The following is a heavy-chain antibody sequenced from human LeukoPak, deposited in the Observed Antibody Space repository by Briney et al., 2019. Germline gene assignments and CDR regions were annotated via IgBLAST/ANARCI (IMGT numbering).Heavy chain of an antibody. CDR2: IVVGSGNT. D-gene: IGHD3-22*01. CDR1: GFTFTSSA. J-gene: IGHJ3*02. V-gene: IGHV1-58*02. Sequence: SVKVSCKASGFTFTSSAMQWVRQARGQRLEWIGWIVVGSGNTNYAQKFQEGVTITRDMSTSTAYMELSSLRSEDTAVYYCAARNYYDSSGASAFDIWGQGAMVTVSS. CDR3: AARNYYDSSGASAFDI.